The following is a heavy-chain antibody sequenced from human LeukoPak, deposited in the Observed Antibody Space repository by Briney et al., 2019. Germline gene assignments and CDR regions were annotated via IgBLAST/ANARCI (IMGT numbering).Heavy chain of an antibody. V-gene: IGHV3-30*03. Sequence: PPGGSLRLSCAASGFTFSSYGMHWVRQAPGKGLEWVAVISYDGSNKYYADSVKGRFTISRDNSKNTLYLQMNSLRAEDTAVYYCARFAGHDAFDIWGQGTMVTVSS. CDR1: GFTFSSYG. J-gene: IGHJ3*02. CDR2: ISYDGSNK. CDR3: ARFAGHDAFDI. D-gene: IGHD3-16*01.